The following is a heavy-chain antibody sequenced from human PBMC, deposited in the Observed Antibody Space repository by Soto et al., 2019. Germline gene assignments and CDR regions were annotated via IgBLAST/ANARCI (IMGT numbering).Heavy chain of an antibody. CDR1: GGSFSDHY. D-gene: IGHD2-2*01. J-gene: IGHJ5*02. Sequence: SETLSLTCAVYGGSFSDHYWSWIRQPPGKGLEWIGEINHSGTTNYNPSLKSRLTISVDTSKNHFSLRLSSVTAADTAIYYCGRGQNECRSTSCYGGNWFDPWGQGTLVTVSS. V-gene: IGHV4-34*01. CDR2: INHSGTT. CDR3: GRGQNECRSTSCYGGNWFDP.